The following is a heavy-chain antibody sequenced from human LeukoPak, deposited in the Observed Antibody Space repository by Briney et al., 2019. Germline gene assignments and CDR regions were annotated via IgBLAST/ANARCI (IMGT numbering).Heavy chain of an antibody. D-gene: IGHD1-26*01. Sequence: ASVKVSCKASGYTFTSYDINWVRQAPGQGLEWMGWINPNSGGTNYAQKFQGRVTMTRDTSISTAYMELSRLRSDDTAVCYCARDLIVGATTFDYWGQGTLVTVSS. CDR2: INPNSGGT. CDR1: GYTFTSYD. J-gene: IGHJ4*02. CDR3: ARDLIVGATTFDY. V-gene: IGHV1-2*02.